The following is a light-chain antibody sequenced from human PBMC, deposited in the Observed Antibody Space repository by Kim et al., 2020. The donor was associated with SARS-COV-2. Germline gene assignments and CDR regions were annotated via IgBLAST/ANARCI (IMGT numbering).Light chain of an antibody. CDR3: QQYYSTPPMYT. CDR1: QSLLDSPNSKTY. CDR2: WAS. J-gene: IGKJ2*01. V-gene: IGKV4-1*01. Sequence: DIVMTQSPDSLAVSLGERATINCKSSQSLLDSPNSKTYLAWYQQKPGQPPKMLIYWASTRESGVPDRFSGSGSGTDFTLTISSLQAEDVAVYYCQQYYSTPPMYTFGQGTKLEI.